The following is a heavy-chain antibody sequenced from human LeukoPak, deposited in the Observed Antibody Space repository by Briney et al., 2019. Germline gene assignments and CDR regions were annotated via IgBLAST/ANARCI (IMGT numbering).Heavy chain of an antibody. D-gene: IGHD4-17*01. Sequence: GGSLRLSCAASGFTFSNAWMSWGCQAPRQGLEWVCRIKSKTDGGTTDYAAPMKGRFTISRDDSKNTLYLQMNSLKTEDTAVYYCTTAYDYGDPYYFDSWGQGTLVTVSS. J-gene: IGHJ4*02. CDR3: TTAYDYGDPYYFDS. CDR2: IKSKTDGGTT. CDR1: GFTFSNAW. V-gene: IGHV3-15*01.